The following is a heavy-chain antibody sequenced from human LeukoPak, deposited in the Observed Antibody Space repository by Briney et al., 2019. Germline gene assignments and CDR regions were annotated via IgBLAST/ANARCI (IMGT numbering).Heavy chain of an antibody. Sequence: SETLSLTCTVSGGSISTYYWNWIRQPPGKGLEWIGYIYHSGSTNYDPSLQSRVTISVDTSKNQFSLKLSSVTAADTAVYYCARDRDPVGYYRYGMDVWGQGTTVTVSS. CDR3: ARDRDPVGYYRYGMDV. J-gene: IGHJ6*02. CDR1: GGSISTYY. CDR2: IYHSGST. D-gene: IGHD2-15*01. V-gene: IGHV4-59*01.